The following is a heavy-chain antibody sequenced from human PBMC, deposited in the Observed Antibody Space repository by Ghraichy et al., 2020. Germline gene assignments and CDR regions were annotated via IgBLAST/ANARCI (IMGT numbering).Heavy chain of an antibody. D-gene: IGHD3-3*01. Sequence: SQTLSLTCTVSGGSVSSGSYYWNWIRQPPGKGLEWIGDIYYSGSTNYKPSLKSRVTISVDTAQNQFSLKLSSVTAADTAVYYCATSRRDTIFGGVFDYWGQGTLVPVSS. J-gene: IGHJ4*02. CDR3: ATSRRDTIFGGVFDY. CDR2: IYYSGST. CDR1: GGSVSSGSYY. V-gene: IGHV4-61*01.